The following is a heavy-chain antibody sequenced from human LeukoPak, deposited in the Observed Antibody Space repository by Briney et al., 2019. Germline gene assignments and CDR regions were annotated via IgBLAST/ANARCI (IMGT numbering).Heavy chain of an antibody. Sequence: PGGSLRLSCAASGFTFSSYSMSWVRQALGKGLEWVSYISSTSSTIYYADSVKGRFTISRDNAKSSLYLQMNSLRDEDTALYYCARSGNYDCWGQGTLVTVSS. CDR2: ISSTSSTI. V-gene: IGHV3-48*02. CDR3: ARSGNYDC. D-gene: IGHD1-1*01. J-gene: IGHJ4*02. CDR1: GFTFSSYS.